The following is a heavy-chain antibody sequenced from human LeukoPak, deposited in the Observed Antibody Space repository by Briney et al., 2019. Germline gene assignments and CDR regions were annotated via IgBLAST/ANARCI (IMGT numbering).Heavy chain of an antibody. Sequence: SGGSLRLSCSASGFTFRRYAMHWVRQAPGKGLEYVSAISSNGGSTYYADSVKGRFTISRDNSKNTLYLQISSLRAEDTAVYYCVKDGSGSYYTYYFDYWGQGTLVTVSS. V-gene: IGHV3-64D*06. CDR1: GFTFRRYA. CDR3: VKDGSGSYYTYYFDY. CDR2: ISSNGGST. J-gene: IGHJ4*02. D-gene: IGHD3-10*01.